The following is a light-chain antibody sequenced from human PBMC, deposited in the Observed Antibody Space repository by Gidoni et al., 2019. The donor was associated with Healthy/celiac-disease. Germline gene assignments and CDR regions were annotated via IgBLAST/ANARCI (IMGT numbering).Light chain of an antibody. Sequence: QSALTQPASVSGSPGQSITISCTGTSSDVGGYNYVSWYQQHPGKAPKLMIYDVSNRPSGVSNRFSGSKSGNTASLTISGLQAEAEADYYCSSYTSSSTPYVFGGGTKLTVL. CDR3: SSYTSSSTPYV. CDR1: SSDVGGYNY. V-gene: IGLV2-14*03. J-gene: IGLJ3*02. CDR2: DVS.